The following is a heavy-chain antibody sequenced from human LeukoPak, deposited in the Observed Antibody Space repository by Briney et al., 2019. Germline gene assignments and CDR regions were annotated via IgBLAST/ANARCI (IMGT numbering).Heavy chain of an antibody. V-gene: IGHV3-23*01. D-gene: IGHD4-17*01. CDR1: GFTFSSYA. CDR3: AKPYGDYGAVDAFDS. J-gene: IGHJ3*02. Sequence: GGSLRLSCAASGFTFSSYAMSWVRQAPGKGLKWVSAISGSDGSTYYADSVKGRFTISRDNSKNTLYLQMNSLRAEDTAVYYCAKPYGDYGAVDAFDSWGQGTMVTVSS. CDR2: ISGSDGST.